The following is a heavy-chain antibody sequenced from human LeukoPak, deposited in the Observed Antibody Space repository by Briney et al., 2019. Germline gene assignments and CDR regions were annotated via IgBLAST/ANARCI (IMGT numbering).Heavy chain of an antibody. Sequence: SETLSLTCAVYGGSFSGYYWSWIHQPPGKGLEWIGEINHSGSTNYNPSLKSRVTISVDTSKNQFSLKLSSVTAADTAVYYCARVVPAAISHSSGWYGPLDYWGQGTLVTVSS. D-gene: IGHD2-2*02. V-gene: IGHV4-34*01. CDR3: ARVVPAAISHSSGWYGPLDY. CDR2: INHSGST. J-gene: IGHJ4*02. CDR1: GGSFSGYY.